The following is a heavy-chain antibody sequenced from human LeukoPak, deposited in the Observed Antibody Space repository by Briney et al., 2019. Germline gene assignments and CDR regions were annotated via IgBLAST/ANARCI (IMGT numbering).Heavy chain of an antibody. D-gene: IGHD3-22*01. CDR1: GYTFTSYG. Sequence: GASVKVSCKASGYTFTSYGISWVRQAPGQGLEWMGWISAYNGNTNYAQKLQGRVTMTTDTSTSTAYMELRSLRSDDTAVYYCARYGIGYYDSSGYRNFDYWGQGTLVTVSS. J-gene: IGHJ4*02. V-gene: IGHV1-18*01. CDR3: ARYGIGYYDSSGYRNFDY. CDR2: ISAYNGNT.